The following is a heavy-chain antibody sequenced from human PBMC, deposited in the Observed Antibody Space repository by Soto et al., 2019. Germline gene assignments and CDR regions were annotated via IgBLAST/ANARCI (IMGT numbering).Heavy chain of an antibody. V-gene: IGHV2-70*01. Sequence: SGPTLVNPTQTLTLTCTFSGFSLSTSGMCVGWIRQPPGKALEWLALIDWDDDKYYSTSLKTRLTISKDTSKNQVVLTMTNMDPVDTATYYCARMYRLPSHYYYYGMDVWGQGTTVTVSS. CDR1: GFSLSTSGMC. D-gene: IGHD2-2*01. J-gene: IGHJ6*02. CDR2: IDWDDDK. CDR3: ARMYRLPSHYYYYGMDV.